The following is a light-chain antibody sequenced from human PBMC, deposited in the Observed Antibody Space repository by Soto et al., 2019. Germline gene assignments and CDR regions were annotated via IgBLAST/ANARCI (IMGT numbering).Light chain of an antibody. CDR2: DVT. CDR3: AAWDDSLNGRV. CDR1: SSDIGGYNS. Sequence: QSALTQSPSASGSPGQSVTISCTGTSSDIGGYNSVSWYQQHPGKAPKVMIYDVTKRPSGVPDRFSGSKSGNTASLAISGLQSDDEADYYCAAWDDSLNGRVLGTGTKVTVL. J-gene: IGLJ1*01. V-gene: IGLV2-8*01.